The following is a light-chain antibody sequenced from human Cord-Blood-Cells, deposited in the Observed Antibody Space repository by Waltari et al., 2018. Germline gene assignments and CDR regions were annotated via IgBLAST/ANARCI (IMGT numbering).Light chain of an antibody. V-gene: IGLV2-23*01. CDR2: EGS. CDR1: SSDVGSYNL. J-gene: IGLJ1*01. Sequence: QSALTQPASVSGSPGQSITISCPGTSSDVGSYNLVSWYQQHPGKAPKLMIYEGSKRPSGVSNRFSGSKSSNTASLTISGLQAEDEADYYCCSYAGSSTYVFGTGTKVTVL. CDR3: CSYAGSSTYV.